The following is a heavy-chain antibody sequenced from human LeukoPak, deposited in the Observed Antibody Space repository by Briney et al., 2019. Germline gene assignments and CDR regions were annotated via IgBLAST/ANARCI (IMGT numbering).Heavy chain of an antibody. CDR3: ATPDGYYYGSGSYPPTS. CDR1: GYTLTELS. J-gene: IGHJ4*02. Sequence: ASVKVSCKVSGYTLTELSMHWVRQAPGKGLEWMGGFDPEDGETIYAQKSQGRVTMTEDTSKDTAYMQLSSMRSEDTAVSYCATPDGYYYGSGSYPPTSWGQGTLVTVSS. CDR2: FDPEDGET. D-gene: IGHD3-10*01. V-gene: IGHV1-24*01.